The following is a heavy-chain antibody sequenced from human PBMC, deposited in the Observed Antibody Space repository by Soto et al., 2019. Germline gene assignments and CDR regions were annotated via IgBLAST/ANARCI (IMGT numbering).Heavy chain of an antibody. CDR3: ARGPANSGYDLYYYYYGMDV. D-gene: IGHD5-12*01. CDR2: ISSSSSYI. Sequence: LRLSCAAPGFTFSSYSMNWVRQAPGKGLEWVSSISSSSSYIYYADSVKGRFTISRDNAKNSLYLQMNSLRAEDTAVYYCARGPANSGYDLYYYYYGMDVWGQGTTVTVSS. J-gene: IGHJ6*02. V-gene: IGHV3-21*01. CDR1: GFTFSSYS.